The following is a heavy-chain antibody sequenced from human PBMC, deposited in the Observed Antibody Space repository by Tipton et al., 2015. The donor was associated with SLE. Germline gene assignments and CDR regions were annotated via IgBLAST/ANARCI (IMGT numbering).Heavy chain of an antibody. CDR2: IYYSGST. J-gene: IGHJ1*01. V-gene: IGHV4-59*11. Sequence: GLVKPSETLSLTCTVSGGSISSHYWSWIRQPPGKGLEWIGYIYYSGSTNYNPSLKSRVTISVDTSKNQFPLKLTSVTAADTAVYYCARDGGQWLVRRYFQHWGQGTLVTVSS. CDR3: ARDGGQWLVRRYFQH. CDR1: GGSISSHY. D-gene: IGHD6-19*01.